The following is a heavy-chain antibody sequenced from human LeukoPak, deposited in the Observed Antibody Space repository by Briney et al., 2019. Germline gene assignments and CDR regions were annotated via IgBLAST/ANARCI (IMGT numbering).Heavy chain of an antibody. D-gene: IGHD4-23*01. J-gene: IGHJ4*02. CDR3: ARTTVAHFDY. CDR2: ISSSSSYI. Sequence: GGSLRLSCAASGFTFSSYSMNWVGQAPGKGLEWVSSISSSSSYIYYADSVKGRFTISRDNAKNSLYLQMHSLRAEDTAVYYCARTTVAHFDYWGQGTLVTVSS. V-gene: IGHV3-21*01. CDR1: GFTFSSYS.